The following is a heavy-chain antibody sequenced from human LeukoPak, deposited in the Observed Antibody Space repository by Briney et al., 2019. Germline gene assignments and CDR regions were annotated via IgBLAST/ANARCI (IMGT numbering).Heavy chain of an antibody. CDR2: IYYSGST. CDR1: GGSINSYY. Sequence: NPSETLSLTCTVSGGSINSYYWSWIRQPPGKGLEWIGYIYYSGSTNYNPSLKSRVTISVDTSKNQFSLKLSSVTAADTAVYYCARFIRRGYYFDYWGQGTLVTVSS. V-gene: IGHV4-59*01. D-gene: IGHD3-16*02. J-gene: IGHJ4*02. CDR3: ARFIRRGYYFDY.